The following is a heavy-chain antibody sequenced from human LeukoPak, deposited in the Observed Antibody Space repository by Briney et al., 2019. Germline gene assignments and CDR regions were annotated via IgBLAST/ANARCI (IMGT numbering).Heavy chain of an antibody. Sequence: GGSLRLSCAASGFTFSDYYMSWVRQAPGKGLEWVSAISGSGGSTYYADSVKGRFTISRDNSKNTLYLQMNSLRAEDTAVYYCAKDRGYCSGGSCQIGGQGTLVTVSS. CDR1: GFTFSDYY. D-gene: IGHD2-15*01. J-gene: IGHJ4*02. CDR3: AKDRGYCSGGSCQI. CDR2: ISGSGGST. V-gene: IGHV3-23*01.